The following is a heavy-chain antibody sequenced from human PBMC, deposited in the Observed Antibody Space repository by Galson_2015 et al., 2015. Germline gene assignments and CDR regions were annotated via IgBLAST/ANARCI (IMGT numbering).Heavy chain of an antibody. CDR1: GFTFSGSA. CDR2: IRSKANSYAT. CDR3: TRMTTVNWSDP. V-gene: IGHV3-73*01. J-gene: IGHJ5*02. D-gene: IGHD4-11*01. Sequence: SLRLSCAASGFTFSGSAMHWVRQASGKGLEWVGRIRSKANSYATAYAASVKGRCTISRDDSKHTAYLQMNSLKTADMAVYYCTRMTTVNWSDPWGQATLITVSS.